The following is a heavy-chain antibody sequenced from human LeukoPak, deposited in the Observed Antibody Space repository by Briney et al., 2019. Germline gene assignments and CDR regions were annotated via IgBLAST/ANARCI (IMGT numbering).Heavy chain of an antibody. CDR1: GGTFSSYA. V-gene: IGHV1-69*13. D-gene: IGHD3-22*01. J-gene: IGHJ4*02. CDR3: ARGQHYDSSGYYGY. Sequence: GASVKVSCKASGGTFSSYAISWVRQAPGQGLEWMGGIIPIFGTANYAQKLQGRVTITADESTSTAYMELSSLRSEDTAVYYCARGQHYDSSGYYGYWGQGTLVTVSS. CDR2: IIPIFGTA.